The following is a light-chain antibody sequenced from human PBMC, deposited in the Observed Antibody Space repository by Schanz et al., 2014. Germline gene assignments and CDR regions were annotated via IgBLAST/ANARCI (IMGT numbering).Light chain of an antibody. Sequence: QSALTQPPSASGSPGQSVAISCTGTSSDVGGYNYVSWYQQHPGKAPRLMIYEVSKRPSGVSNRFSGSKSGNTASLTISGLQAEDEADYYCCSYVGHSTVLFGGGTKLTVL. CDR1: SSDVGGYNY. V-gene: IGLV2-8*01. CDR2: EVS. J-gene: IGLJ2*01. CDR3: CSYVGHSTVL.